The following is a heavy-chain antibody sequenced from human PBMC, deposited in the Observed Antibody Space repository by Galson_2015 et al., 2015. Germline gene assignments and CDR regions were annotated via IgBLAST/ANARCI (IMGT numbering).Heavy chain of an antibody. CDR3: ARQLAYYYDGSGQYAMDV. D-gene: IGHD3-22*01. CDR1: GYTFTSYY. V-gene: IGHV1-46*01. Sequence: SVKVSCKASGYTFTSYYMHWVRQAPGQGLEWMGIINPSGGSTSYAQKFQGRVTMTRDTSTSTVYMELSSLRSDDTAVYYCARQLAYYYDGSGQYAMDVWGQGTTVTVSS. CDR2: INPSGGST. J-gene: IGHJ6*02.